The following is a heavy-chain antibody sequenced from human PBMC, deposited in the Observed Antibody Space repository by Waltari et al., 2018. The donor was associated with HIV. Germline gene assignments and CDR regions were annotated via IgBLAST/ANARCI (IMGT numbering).Heavy chain of an antibody. CDR1: GFSLSNARMG. CDR2: IFSNDEK. CDR3: ARKGEGYCSGGSCYYFDY. D-gene: IGHD2-15*01. J-gene: IGHJ4*02. Sequence: QVTLKESGPVLVKPTETLTLTCTVSGFSLSNARMGVSWIRQPPGKALEWLAHIFSNDEKSYSTSLKSRLTISKDTSKNQVVLTMTNMDPVDTVTYYCARKGEGYCSGGSCYYFDYWGQGTLVTVSS. V-gene: IGHV2-26*01.